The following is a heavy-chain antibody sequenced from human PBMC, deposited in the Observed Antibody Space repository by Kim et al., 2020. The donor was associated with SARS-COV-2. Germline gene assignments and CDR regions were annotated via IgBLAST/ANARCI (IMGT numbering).Heavy chain of an antibody. J-gene: IGHJ6*02. D-gene: IGHD2-2*01. V-gene: IGHV4-34*01. Sequence: SETLSLTCAVYGGSFSGYYWSWIRQPPGKGLEWIGEINHSGSTNYNPSLKSRVTISVDTSKNQFSLKLSSVTAADTAVYYCARGGRSTSAWGQYYYYGMDVWGQGTTVTVSS. CDR3: ARGGRSTSAWGQYYYYGMDV. CDR1: GGSFSGYY. CDR2: INHSGST.